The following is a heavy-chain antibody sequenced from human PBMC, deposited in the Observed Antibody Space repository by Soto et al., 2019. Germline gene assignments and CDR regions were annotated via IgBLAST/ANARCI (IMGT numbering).Heavy chain of an antibody. J-gene: IGHJ5*02. CDR1: GGTFSSYT. D-gene: IGHD5-12*01. Sequence: ASVTVSCKASGGTFSSYTISWVRQAPGQGLEWMGRINPSRGRTSYAQKFQGRVTMTRDTSTSTVYMELSSLRSEDTAVYYCARRRLEGGVWFDPWGQGTLVTVSS. CDR2: INPSRGRT. V-gene: IGHV1-46*01. CDR3: ARRRLEGGVWFDP.